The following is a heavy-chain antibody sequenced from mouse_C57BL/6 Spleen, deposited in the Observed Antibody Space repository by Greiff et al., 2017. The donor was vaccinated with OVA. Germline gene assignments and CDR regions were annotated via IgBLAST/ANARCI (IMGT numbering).Heavy chain of an antibody. J-gene: IGHJ3*01. CDR1: GYTFTSYW. D-gene: IGHD2-3*01. Sequence: QQSCKASGYTFTSYWMQWVKQRPGQGLEWIGEIDPSDSYTNYNQKFKGKATLTVDTSSSTAYMQLSSLTSEDSAVYYCASYDGYYGFAYWGQGTLVTVSA. V-gene: IGHV1-50*01. CDR3: ASYDGYYGFAY. CDR2: IDPSDSYT.